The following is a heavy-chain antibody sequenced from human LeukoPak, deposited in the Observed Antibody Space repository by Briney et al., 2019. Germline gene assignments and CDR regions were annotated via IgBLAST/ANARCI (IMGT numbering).Heavy chain of an antibody. V-gene: IGHV1-8*01. CDR1: GYTFTSYD. J-gene: IGHJ6*03. CDR2: MNPTSGNT. CDR3: ARGLSSGWTHYYYYYMDV. Sequence: ASVKVSCKASGYTFTSYDINWVRQATGQGLEWMGWMNPTSGNTGYAQKFQGGFTMTRNTSVSTAYMELSSLESEDTAVYYCARGLSSGWTHYYYYYMDVWGKGTTVTISS. D-gene: IGHD6-19*01.